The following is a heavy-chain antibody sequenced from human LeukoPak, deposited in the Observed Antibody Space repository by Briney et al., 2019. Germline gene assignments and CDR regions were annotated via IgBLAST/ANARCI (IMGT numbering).Heavy chain of an antibody. CDR3: AREAGWGYYDL. CDR2: IDKHGNKK. D-gene: IGHD1-26*01. V-gene: IGHV3-7*01. J-gene: IGHJ4*02. Sequence: AGGSLRLSCVASGFTFSISWVTWVRLAPGKGLEWVANIDKHGNKKYYVDSVKGRFAISRDYASNSVFLQMDSLRAEDTSVYYCAREAGWGYYDLWGQGTPDTVSS. CDR1: GFTFSISW.